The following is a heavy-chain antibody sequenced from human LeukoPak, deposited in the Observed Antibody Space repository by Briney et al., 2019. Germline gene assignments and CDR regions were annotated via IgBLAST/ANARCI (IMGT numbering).Heavy chain of an antibody. J-gene: IGHJ4*02. V-gene: IGHV3-7*01. D-gene: IGHD3-3*01. Sequence: PGGSLRLSCAASGFTFSSYSMNWVRQAPGKGLEWVANIKQDGSAKYYVDSVKGRLTISRDNAKSLLYLQVNSLRAEDAAVYYCAGGQGFLIDYWGQGTLVTVSS. CDR2: IKQDGSAK. CDR3: AGGQGFLIDY. CDR1: GFTFSSYS.